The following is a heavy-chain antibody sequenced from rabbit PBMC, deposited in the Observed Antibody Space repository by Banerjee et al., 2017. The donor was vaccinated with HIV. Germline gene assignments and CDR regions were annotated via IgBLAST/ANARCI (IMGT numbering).Heavy chain of an antibody. Sequence: EESGGDLVQPEGSLTLTCTASGFSFSSSYWICWVRQAPGKGLEWIACSYAGSSGTTYYANWAKGRFTISKTSSTTVTLQMTSLTAADTATYFCARDRDTGSVFYFDLWGQGTLVTVS. CDR1: GFSFSSSYW. D-gene: IGHD1-1*01. J-gene: IGHJ3*01. V-gene: IGHV1S45*01. CDR3: ARDRDTGSVFYFDL. CDR2: SYAGSSGTT.